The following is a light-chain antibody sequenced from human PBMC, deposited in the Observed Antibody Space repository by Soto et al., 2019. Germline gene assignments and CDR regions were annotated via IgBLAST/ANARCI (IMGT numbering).Light chain of an antibody. CDR2: WAS. V-gene: IGKV4-1*01. Sequence: DIVMTQSPDSLAVSLGERATINCKSSQSVLYSSNNKNYLAWYQQKPGQPPKLLIYWASTRESGVPDRFSGSGSGTDFTLTISSLQAEDVAVYYCQEYLNSLPAFGQGTKVDI. J-gene: IGKJ1*01. CDR3: QEYLNSLPA. CDR1: QSVLYSSNNKNY.